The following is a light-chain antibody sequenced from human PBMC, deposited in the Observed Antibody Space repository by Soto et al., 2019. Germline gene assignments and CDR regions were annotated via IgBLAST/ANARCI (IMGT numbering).Light chain of an antibody. V-gene: IGLV1-44*01. CDR3: AAWDDILNEYL. CDR1: SSNIGRHT. Sequence: SVLTQPPSASWTPGQRVTISCSGSSSNIGRHTVNWYRRLPGAAPELLIQINDQRPSGVPDRFTGSKSGSSASLVISGLQSEDEADYYCAAWDDILNEYLFGTGTKVTVL. J-gene: IGLJ1*01. CDR2: IND.